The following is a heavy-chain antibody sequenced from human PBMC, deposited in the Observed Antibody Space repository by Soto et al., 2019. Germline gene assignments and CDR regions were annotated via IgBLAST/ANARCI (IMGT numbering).Heavy chain of an antibody. Sequence: SETLSLTCAVNGGSFSYNYWNWIRQSPGKGLEWIGEINHSGNTNYNPSRKRRVTISVDTSKNQFSLKVSSVTAEDTAIYYCAKGRREWGVWGQGTTVT. CDR2: INHSGNT. J-gene: IGHJ6*02. V-gene: IGHV4-34*01. D-gene: IGHD2-8*01. CDR3: AKGRREWGV. CDR1: GGSFSYNY.